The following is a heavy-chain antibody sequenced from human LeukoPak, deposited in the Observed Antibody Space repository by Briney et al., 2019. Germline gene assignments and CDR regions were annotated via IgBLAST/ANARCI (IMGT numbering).Heavy chain of an antibody. Sequence: SETLSHTCTVSGGSISSYYCSWIRQPPGKGLEWIGYIYYSGSTNYNPSLKSRVTISVDTSKNQFSLKLSSVTAADTAVYYCARMDIVATTEYYFDYWGQGTLVTVSS. D-gene: IGHD5-12*01. J-gene: IGHJ4*02. CDR2: IYYSGST. CDR1: GGSISSYY. V-gene: IGHV4-59*01. CDR3: ARMDIVATTEYYFDY.